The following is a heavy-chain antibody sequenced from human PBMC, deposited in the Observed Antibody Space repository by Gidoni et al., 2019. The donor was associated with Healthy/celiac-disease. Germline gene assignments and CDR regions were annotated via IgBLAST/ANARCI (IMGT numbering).Heavy chain of an antibody. CDR1: GGSFSGYY. CDR2: INHSGST. J-gene: IGHJ4*02. V-gene: IGHV4-34*01. D-gene: IGHD6-19*01. Sequence: QVQLQQWGAGLLKPSETLSLTCAVYGGSFSGYYWSWIRQPPGKGLEWIGEINHSGSTNYNPSLKSRVTISVDTSKNQFSLKLSSVTAADTAVYYCARMQWLVLGASDYWGQGTLVTVSS. CDR3: ARMQWLVLGASDY.